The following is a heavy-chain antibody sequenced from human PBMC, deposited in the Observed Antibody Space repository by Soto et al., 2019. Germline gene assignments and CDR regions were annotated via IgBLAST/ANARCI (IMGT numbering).Heavy chain of an antibody. CDR2: ISGSGGST. V-gene: IGHV3-23*01. CDR3: AKVALYYYDSSGFDAFDI. Sequence: GGSLRLSCAASGFTFSSYAMSWVRQAPGKGLERVSAISGSGGSTYYADSVKGRFTISSDNSKNTLYLQMNSLRAEDTAVYYCAKVALYYYDSSGFDAFDIWGQGTMVTVSS. CDR1: GFTFSSYA. J-gene: IGHJ3*02. D-gene: IGHD3-22*01.